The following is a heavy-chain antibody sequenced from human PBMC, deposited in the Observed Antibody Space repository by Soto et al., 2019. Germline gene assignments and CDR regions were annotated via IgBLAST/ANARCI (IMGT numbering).Heavy chain of an antibody. CDR3: ARDDYGGLWRAFDI. J-gene: IGHJ3*02. D-gene: IGHD4-17*01. V-gene: IGHV1-18*04. Sequence: ASVKVSCKASGYTFINYGVNWVRQAPGQGLEWMGWITDYNGQTKYAQMFKGRVTLTTDTSTNTAYMELRSLRSDDTAVYFCARDDYGGLWRAFDIWGQGTMVTVSS. CDR2: ITDYNGQT. CDR1: GYTFINYG.